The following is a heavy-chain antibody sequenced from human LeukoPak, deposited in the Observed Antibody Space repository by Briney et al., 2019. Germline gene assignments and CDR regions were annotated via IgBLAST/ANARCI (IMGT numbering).Heavy chain of an antibody. V-gene: IGHV3-49*04. D-gene: IGHD3-22*01. Sequence: PGGSLRLSCTASGFTFGDYAMSWVRQAPGKGLEWVGFIRSKAYGGTTEYAASVKGRFTISRDDSKSIAYLQMNSLKTEDTAVYYCTRDPYDSSGWEFDYWGQGTLVTVSS. CDR2: IRSKAYGGTT. J-gene: IGHJ4*02. CDR1: GFTFGDYA. CDR3: TRDPYDSSGWEFDY.